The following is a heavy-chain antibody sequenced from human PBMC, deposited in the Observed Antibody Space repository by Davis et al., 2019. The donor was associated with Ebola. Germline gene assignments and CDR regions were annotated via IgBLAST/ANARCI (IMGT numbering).Heavy chain of an antibody. CDR2: INHSGST. CDR1: GWSFSGYY. D-gene: IGHD3-10*01. Sequence: SETLSLTCAVYGWSFSGYYWSWIRQPPGKGLDWNGEINHSGSTNYNPSPKSRVTISVDTSKNQFSLKLSSVTAADTAVYYCARRHLLWFGELGMDVWGQGTTVTVSS. J-gene: IGHJ6*02. CDR3: ARRHLLWFGELGMDV. V-gene: IGHV4-34*01.